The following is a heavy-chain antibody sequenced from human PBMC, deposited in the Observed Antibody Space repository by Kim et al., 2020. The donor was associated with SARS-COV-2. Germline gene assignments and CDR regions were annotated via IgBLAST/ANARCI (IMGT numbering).Heavy chain of an antibody. Sequence: SETLSLTCTVSGGSISSSSYYWGWIRQPPGKGLEWIGSIYYSGSTYYNPSLKSRVTISVDTSKNQFSLKLSSVTAADTAVYYCARLRFFDWLEDYYGIDVGGRGTTVTVSS. CDR3: ARLRFFDWLEDYYGIDV. J-gene: IGHJ6*02. CDR2: IYYSGST. V-gene: IGHV4-39*01. D-gene: IGHD3-3*01. CDR1: GGSISSSSYY.